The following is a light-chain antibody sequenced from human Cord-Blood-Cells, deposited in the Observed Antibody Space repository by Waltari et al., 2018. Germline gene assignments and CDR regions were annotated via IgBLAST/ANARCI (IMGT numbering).Light chain of an antibody. Sequence: SYVLTQPPSVSVAPGKTARITCGGNNNGSKSVHWYQQKPGQAPVLVIYYDSDRPSGIPERFSGSNSGNTATLTISRVEAGDEADYYCQVWDSSSDHHYVFGTGTKVTVL. CDR2: YDS. CDR1: NNGSKS. CDR3: QVWDSSSDHHYV. V-gene: IGLV3-21*04. J-gene: IGLJ1*01.